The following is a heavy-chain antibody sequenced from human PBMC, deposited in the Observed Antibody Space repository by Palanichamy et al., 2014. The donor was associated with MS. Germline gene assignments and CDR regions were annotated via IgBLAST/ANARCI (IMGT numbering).Heavy chain of an antibody. CDR2: IKPDGSGQ. J-gene: IGHJ5*02. Sequence: EWVANIKPDGSGQTYVDSLRGRFTISRDNAKNSLYLQMNSLRLEDTAVYYCARWGRRSTTCCGYDYLDAWGQGTLVTVSS. V-gene: IGHV3-7*01. D-gene: IGHD2-2*01. CDR3: ARWGRRSTTCCGYDYLDA.